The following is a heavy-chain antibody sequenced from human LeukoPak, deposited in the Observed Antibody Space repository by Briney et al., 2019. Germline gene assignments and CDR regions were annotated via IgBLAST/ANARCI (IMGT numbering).Heavy chain of an antibody. CDR2: IYSGGST. CDR3: AKATGIAVPGPFDY. J-gene: IGHJ4*02. Sequence: GGSLRLSCAASGFTVSSNYMSWVRQAPGKGLEWVSVIYSGGSTYYADSVKGRFTISRDNSKNTLYLQMNSLRAEDTAVYYCAKATGIAVPGPFDYWGQGTLVTVSS. V-gene: IGHV3-53*01. D-gene: IGHD6-19*01. CDR1: GFTVSSNY.